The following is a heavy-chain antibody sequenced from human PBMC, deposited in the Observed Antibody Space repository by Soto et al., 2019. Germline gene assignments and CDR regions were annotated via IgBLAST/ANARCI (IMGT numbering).Heavy chain of an antibody. V-gene: IGHV4-31*03. J-gene: IGHJ4*02. Sequence: VQLQESGPGLVKPSQTLSLTCTVSGGSISSGGYFWSCIRQHPGKGLEWIGNIYYSGRNYYKPYHEIGVAISEDPSKNEFTLNVDSGTAADSAMYYGARLSQEENPKLESWYAFDFWGQGTLVTVSS. CDR3: ARLSQEENPKLESWYAFDF. CDR1: GGSISSGGYF. D-gene: IGHD6-13*01. CDR2: IYYSGRN.